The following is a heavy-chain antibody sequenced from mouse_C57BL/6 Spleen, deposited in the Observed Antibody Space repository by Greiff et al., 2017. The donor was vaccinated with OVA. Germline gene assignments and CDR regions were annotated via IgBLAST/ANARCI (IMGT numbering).Heavy chain of an antibody. Sequence: VQLQQSGAELAKPGASVTLSCKASGYTFTSYWMHWVKQRPGQGLEWIGYINPSSGYTKYNQKFKDKATLTADKSSSTAYMQLSSLTYEDSAVYYCARYYGSSHWYFDVWGTGTTVTVSS. CDR2: INPSSGYT. J-gene: IGHJ1*03. CDR1: GYTFTSYW. D-gene: IGHD1-1*01. V-gene: IGHV1-7*01. CDR3: ARYYGSSHWYFDV.